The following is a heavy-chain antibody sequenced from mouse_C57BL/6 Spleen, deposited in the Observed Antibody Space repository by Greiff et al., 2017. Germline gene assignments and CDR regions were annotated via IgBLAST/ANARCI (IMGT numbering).Heavy chain of an antibody. CDR1: GFTFSDYY. V-gene: IGHV5-16*01. J-gene: IGHJ1*03. Sequence: DVKLVESEGGLVQPGSSMKLSCTASGFTFSDYYMAWVRQVPEKGLEWVANINYDGSSTYYLDSLKSRFIISRDNANNILYTQMSSLKSEDTATYYCARDRHGYYRYFDVWGTGTTVTVSS. CDR3: ARDRHGYYRYFDV. CDR2: INYDGSST. D-gene: IGHD2-2*01.